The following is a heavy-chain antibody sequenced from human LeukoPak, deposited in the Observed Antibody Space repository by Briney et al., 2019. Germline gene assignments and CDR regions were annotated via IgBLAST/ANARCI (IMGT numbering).Heavy chain of an antibody. D-gene: IGHD5-12*01. V-gene: IGHV3-30*04. Sequence: GGSLRLSCAASGFTFDTYSFHWVRQAPGGGLDWVALISHDGRRKYYGDAVKGRFTISRDDSKNTLSLQMSSLRTEDSSVYYCARDPSFSRGFNFVLSSWGQGALVTVSS. CDR3: ARDPSFSRGFNFVLSS. J-gene: IGHJ5*02. CDR1: GFTFDTYS. CDR2: ISHDGRRK.